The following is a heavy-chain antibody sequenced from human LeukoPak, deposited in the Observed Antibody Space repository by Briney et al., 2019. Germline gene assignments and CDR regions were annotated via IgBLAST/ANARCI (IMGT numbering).Heavy chain of an antibody. D-gene: IGHD6-19*01. CDR1: GGSISSYY. CDR3: ARVIPRRIAVAGTGEMPD. J-gene: IGHJ4*02. Sequence: SETLSLTCTVSGGSISSYYWSWIRQPLGKGLEWIGYIYYSGSTNYNPSLKSRVTISVDTSKNQFSLKLSSVTAADTAVYYCARVIPRRIAVAGTGEMPDWGQGTLVTVSS. V-gene: IGHV4-59*12. CDR2: IYYSGST.